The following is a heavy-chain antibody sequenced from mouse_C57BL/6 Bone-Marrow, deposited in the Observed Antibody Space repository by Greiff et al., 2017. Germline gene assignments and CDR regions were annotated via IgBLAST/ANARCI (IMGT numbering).Heavy chain of an antibody. CDR3: AGTTVVAYYAMDY. Sequence: QVQLQQPGAELVKPGASVKLSCKASGYTFTSYWMHWVKQRPGRGLEWIGRIDPNSGGTKYNEKFKSKATLPVDKPSSTAYMQLSSLTSEDSAVYYWAGTTVVAYYAMDYWGQGTSVTVAS. V-gene: IGHV1-72*01. CDR2: IDPNSGGT. CDR1: GYTFTSYW. J-gene: IGHJ4*01. D-gene: IGHD1-1*01.